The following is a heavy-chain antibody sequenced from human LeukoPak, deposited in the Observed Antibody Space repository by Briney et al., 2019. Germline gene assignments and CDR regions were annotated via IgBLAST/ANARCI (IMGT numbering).Heavy chain of an antibody. CDR3: TRSSKVVSRTSDY. J-gene: IGHJ4*02. CDR1: GGTFSGYA. CDR2: ITPIFGTP. V-gene: IGHV1-69*13. Sequence: SVKVSCKASGGTFSGYAISWVRQAPGQGLELVGAITPIFGTPHYVEKFQGRVTISADESTNTAFMELSSLTSDDTAIYYCTRSSKVVSRTSDYWGQGTLVTVSS. D-gene: IGHD1-26*01.